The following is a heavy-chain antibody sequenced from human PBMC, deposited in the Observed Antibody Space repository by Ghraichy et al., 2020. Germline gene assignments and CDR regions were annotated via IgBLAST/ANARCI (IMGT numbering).Heavy chain of an antibody. D-gene: IGHD3-22*01. CDR3: AGYDSYGYREGY. CDR2: ISGSGGST. CDR1: GFTFSSYT. V-gene: IGHV3-23*01. J-gene: IGHJ4*02. Sequence: GGSLRLSCAASGFTFSSYTMSWVRQAPGKGLEWVSAISGSGGSTYYADSVKGRFTISRDNSKNTLYLQMSSLTAEDTAVYYCAGYDSYGYREGYWGQGTLVAVSS.